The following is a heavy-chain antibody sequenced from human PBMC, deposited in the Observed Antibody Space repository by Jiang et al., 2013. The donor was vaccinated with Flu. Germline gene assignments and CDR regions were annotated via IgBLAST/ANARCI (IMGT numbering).Heavy chain of an antibody. V-gene: IGHV4-39*01. CDR1: GGSISSSSYY. CDR3: ASSSSGYFLKYYFDY. CDR2: IYYSGST. J-gene: IGHJ4*02. Sequence: GSGLVKPSETLSLTCTVSGGSISSSSYYWGWIRQPPGKGLEWIGSIYYSGSTYYNPSLKSRVTISVDTSKNQFSLKLSSVTAADTAVYYCASSSSGYFLKYYFDYWGQGTLVTVSS. D-gene: IGHD3-22*01.